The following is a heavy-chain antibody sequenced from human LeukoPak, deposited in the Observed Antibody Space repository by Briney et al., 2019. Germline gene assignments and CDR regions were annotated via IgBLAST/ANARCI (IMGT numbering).Heavy chain of an antibody. CDR3: ARESPYYYDSPDAFDI. CDR1: GLTISPYG. J-gene: IGHJ3*02. CDR2: IKEDGSEK. D-gene: IGHD3-22*01. Sequence: GGSLRLSCTASGLTISPYGMHWVRQAPGKGLEWVANIKEDGSEKYYVDSVKGRFTISRDNAKNSLYLQMNSLRAEDTAVYYCARESPYYYDSPDAFDIWGQGTMVTVSS. V-gene: IGHV3-7*03.